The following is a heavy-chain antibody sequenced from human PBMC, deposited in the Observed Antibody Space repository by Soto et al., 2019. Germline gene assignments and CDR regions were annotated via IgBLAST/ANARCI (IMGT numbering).Heavy chain of an antibody. Sequence: PTPVNPTQTLTLTCTFSGFSLTTSGVGVGWIRQPPGKALEWLALIYWDDDKRYSPSLKSRLTIPKDTSKNQVVLTMTNMDPADTATFFGAHGRTAVIGGSAPGGKGSLVPVS. CDR3: AHGRTAVIGGSAP. CDR1: GFSLTTSGVG. D-gene: IGHD4-17*01. CDR2: IYWDDDK. V-gene: IGHV2-5*02. J-gene: IGHJ5*02.